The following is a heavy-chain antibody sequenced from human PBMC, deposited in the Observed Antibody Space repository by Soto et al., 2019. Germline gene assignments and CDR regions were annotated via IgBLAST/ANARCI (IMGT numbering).Heavy chain of an antibody. D-gene: IGHD2-21*02. CDR2: IIPIFGTA. Sequence: SVKVSCKASGGTFSSYAISWVRQAPGQGLEWMGGIIPIFGTANYAQKFQGRVTITADESTSTAYMELSSLRSEDTAAYYCARDDLYCGGDCYIPGYYWGQGTLVTVSS. J-gene: IGHJ4*02. CDR3: ARDDLYCGGDCYIPGYY. V-gene: IGHV1-69*13. CDR1: GGTFSSYA.